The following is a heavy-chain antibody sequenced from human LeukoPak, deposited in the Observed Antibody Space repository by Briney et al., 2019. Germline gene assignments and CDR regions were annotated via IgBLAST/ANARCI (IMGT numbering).Heavy chain of an antibody. CDR2: IYNNGRT. Sequence: SETLPLTCTVSGGSISSGDYYWSWIRQPPGKGLEWIGYIYNNGRTYYNPSLKSRVTISVDTSKNQFSLKLSSVTAADTAVYYCNYYGSGSYYRGVLDAFDIWGQGTMVTVSS. D-gene: IGHD3-10*01. J-gene: IGHJ3*02. CDR1: GGSISSGDYY. V-gene: IGHV4-30-4*01. CDR3: NYYGSGSYYRGVLDAFDI.